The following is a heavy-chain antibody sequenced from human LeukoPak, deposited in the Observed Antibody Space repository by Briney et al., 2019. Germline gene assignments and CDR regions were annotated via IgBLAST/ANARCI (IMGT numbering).Heavy chain of an antibody. V-gene: IGHV3-30*18. CDR3: AQSWYYYGSGRLTAFDY. CDR1: GFTFSSYG. J-gene: IGHJ4*02. D-gene: IGHD3-10*01. Sequence: RPGGSLRLSCAASGFTFSSYGMHWVRQAPGKGLECVAVRSYDGSNKYYADSVKGRFTISRDNSKNTLYLQMNSLRAEDTAVYYCAQSWYYYGSGRLTAFDYWGQGTLVTVSS. CDR2: RSYDGSNK.